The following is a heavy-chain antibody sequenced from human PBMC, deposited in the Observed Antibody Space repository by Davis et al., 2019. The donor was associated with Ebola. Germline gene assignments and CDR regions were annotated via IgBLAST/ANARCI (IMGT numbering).Heavy chain of an antibody. CDR2: ISPDGGRT. CDR1: GFTFYTYA. J-gene: IGHJ4*02. V-gene: IGHV3-23*01. CDR3: TRDFDRVRE. Sequence: GESLKISCAASGFTFYTYAMSWVRQAPGKGLVWVSRISPDGGRTGYADSVRGRFTISRDNARNTLYLQMNSLKAEDTAVYYCTRDFDRVREWGQGTLVTVSS. D-gene: IGHD3-22*01.